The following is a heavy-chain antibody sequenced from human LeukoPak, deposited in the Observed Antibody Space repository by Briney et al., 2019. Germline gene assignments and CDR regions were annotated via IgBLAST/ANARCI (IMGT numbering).Heavy chain of an antibody. J-gene: IGHJ4*02. CDR1: GFTFSNYG. Sequence: ARSLRLSCATSGFTFSNYGMHWVRQAPGKGLEWVAVISYDGSNKYYADSVKGRFTISRDNSKNTMYLQMNSLRPEDAAVYYCANLPLWGQGTLVTVSS. V-gene: IGHV3-30*18. CDR2: ISYDGSNK. CDR3: ANLPL.